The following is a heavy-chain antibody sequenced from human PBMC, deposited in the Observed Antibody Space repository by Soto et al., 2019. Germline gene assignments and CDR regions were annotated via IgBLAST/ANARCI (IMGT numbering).Heavy chain of an antibody. CDR1: GFTFSSYG. D-gene: IGHD3-22*01. Sequence: GGSLRLSCAASGFTFSSYGMHWVRQAPGKGLEWVAVISYDGSNKYYADSVKGRFTISRDNSKNTLYLQMNSLRAEDTAVYYCAKEDRTARVLPDYYDSSGRYDYWGQGTLVTVSS. CDR3: AKEDRTARVLPDYYDSSGRYDY. J-gene: IGHJ4*02. V-gene: IGHV3-30*18. CDR2: ISYDGSNK.